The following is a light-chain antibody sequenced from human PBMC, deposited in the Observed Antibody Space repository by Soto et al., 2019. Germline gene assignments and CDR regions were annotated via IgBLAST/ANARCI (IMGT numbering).Light chain of an antibody. CDR3: QQYET. J-gene: IGKJ1*01. CDR1: QSVSSN. CDR2: AAS. Sequence: EVLMTQSPSTLSVSPGERATLSCRASQSVSSNLAWYQQKPGQAPRLLIYAASTRATGIPARFSGSGSGTEFTLTISSLQSEDFAVYYCQQYETFGQGTKVDIK. V-gene: IGKV3-15*01.